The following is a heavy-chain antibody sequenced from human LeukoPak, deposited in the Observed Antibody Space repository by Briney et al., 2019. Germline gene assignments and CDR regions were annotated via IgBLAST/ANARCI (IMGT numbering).Heavy chain of an antibody. CDR1: GGSITSSGYY. CDR2: IYYNGST. Sequence: PSETLSLTCTVSGGSITSSGYYWGWIRQPPGKGLEWIGCIYYNGSTSYNPSLKSRVTISVDTSKNQFSLKLSSVTAADTAVNYCASPSPGFDPWGQGTLVTVSS. V-gene: IGHV4-39*07. J-gene: IGHJ5*02. CDR3: ASPSPGFDP.